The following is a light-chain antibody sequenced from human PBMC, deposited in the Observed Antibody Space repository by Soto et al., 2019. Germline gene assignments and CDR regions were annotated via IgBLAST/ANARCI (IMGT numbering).Light chain of an antibody. CDR2: TTS. J-gene: IGKJ1*01. CDR3: QQTYTLPRT. CDR1: QTVSKF. V-gene: IGKV1-39*01. Sequence: IQMTQSPSSLSASVGDRVTIACRASQTVSKFVNWYQQKPGKVPTLLIFTTSTLHSGVPSRFSGSGSGTEFTLTINGLQPEDFATYYCQQTYTLPRTFAQGTKVDI.